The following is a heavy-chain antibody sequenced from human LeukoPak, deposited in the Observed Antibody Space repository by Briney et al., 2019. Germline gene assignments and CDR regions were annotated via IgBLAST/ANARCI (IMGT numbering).Heavy chain of an antibody. J-gene: IGHJ4*02. Sequence: ASVKVSCETSAYSLTAYYIHWVRQAAGQGLEWMGWINPNSGGTNHAQKFQGRFSLSRDTSISNAYMELSRLRSDDTAADYWWRGGGSSGYRDHWGQGTLVSVS. CDR3: WRGGGSSGYRDH. V-gene: IGHV1-2*02. CDR1: AYSLTAYY. D-gene: IGHD3-22*01. CDR2: INPNSGGT.